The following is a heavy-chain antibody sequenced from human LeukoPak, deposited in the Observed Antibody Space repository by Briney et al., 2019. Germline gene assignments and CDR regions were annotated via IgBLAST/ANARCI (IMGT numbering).Heavy chain of an antibody. D-gene: IGHD3-10*01. V-gene: IGHV3-53*01. Sequence: GGSLRLSCAASGFTVSSNYMSWVRQAPGKGLEWVSVIYSGGSRYYADSAKGRFTISRDNSKNTLYLQMNSLRAEDTAVYYCARVLSGRGSLYSYYYYMDVWGKGTTVTISS. CDR3: ARVLSGRGSLYSYYYYMDV. CDR2: IYSGGSR. J-gene: IGHJ6*03. CDR1: GFTVSSNY.